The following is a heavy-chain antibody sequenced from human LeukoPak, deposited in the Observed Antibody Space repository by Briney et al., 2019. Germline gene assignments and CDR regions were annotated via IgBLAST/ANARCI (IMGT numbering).Heavy chain of an antibody. CDR1: GGSFSSHY. Sequence: SETLSLTCGVSGGSFSSHYWTWIRQPPGKGLEWIGEINPRGSTNYNPSLESRVTVSADTSRNQLSLSLTSVTAADSAVYFCARGLRQGSAWSWGPKEKSYQYMDVWGTGTTVIVAS. J-gene: IGHJ6*04. V-gene: IGHV4-34*01. D-gene: IGHD6-19*01. CDR3: ARGLRQGSAWSWGPKEKSYQYMDV. CDR2: INPRGST.